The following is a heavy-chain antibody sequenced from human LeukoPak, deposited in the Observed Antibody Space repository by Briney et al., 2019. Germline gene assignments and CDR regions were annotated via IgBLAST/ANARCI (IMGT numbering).Heavy chain of an antibody. CDR3: ARVRFSGWPYYYYYMDV. Sequence: ASVKVSCKASGYTFTSYAMNWVRQAPGQGLEWMGWINTNTGNPTYAQGFTGRFVFSLDTSVSTAYLQISSLKAEDTAVYYCARVRFSGWPYYYYYMDVWGKGTTVTVSS. V-gene: IGHV7-4-1*02. J-gene: IGHJ6*03. CDR2: INTNTGNP. CDR1: GYTFTSYA. D-gene: IGHD3-3*01.